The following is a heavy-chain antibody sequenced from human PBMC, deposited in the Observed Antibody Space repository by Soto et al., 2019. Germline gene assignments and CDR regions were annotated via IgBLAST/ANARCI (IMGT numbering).Heavy chain of an antibody. D-gene: IGHD3-10*01. CDR1: GGSFSAYY. J-gene: IGHJ4*02. Sequence: PSETLSLTCAVYGGSFSAYYWTWIRQPPGKGLEWIGEINHSGSPSYNPSLKSRVTISVDTSKNQFSLKLSSVTAADTAVYYCARGPYYYGSGSYFATSTNFDYWGQGTLVTVSS. CDR3: ARGPYYYGSGSYFATSTNFDY. CDR2: INHSGSP. V-gene: IGHV4-34*01.